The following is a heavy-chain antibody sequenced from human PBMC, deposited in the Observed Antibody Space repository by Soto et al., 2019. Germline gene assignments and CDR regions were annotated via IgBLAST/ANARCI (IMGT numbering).Heavy chain of an antibody. D-gene: IGHD5-12*01. Sequence: QVQLVQSGAEVKKPGASVKVSCKASGYTFTAYYMHWVRQAPGQGLEWMGWINPNSGGTYHAQNFQGRVNMTRVTSTTTAYMELASRRSDDTACYYCSRGGGRGYNELDPWGHGTLVIVSS. V-gene: IGHV1-2*02. CDR3: SRGGGRGYNELDP. J-gene: IGHJ5*02. CDR1: GYTFTAYY. CDR2: INPNSGGT.